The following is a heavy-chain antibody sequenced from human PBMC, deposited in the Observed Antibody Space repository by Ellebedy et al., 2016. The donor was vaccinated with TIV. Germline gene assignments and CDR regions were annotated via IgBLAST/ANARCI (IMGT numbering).Heavy chain of an antibody. D-gene: IGHD6-6*01. J-gene: IGHJ6*02. CDR3: ARRPYASSSVYYYGMDV. CDR1: GYTFTSQA. V-gene: IGHV1-3*01. CDR2: INPGNGKT. Sequence: ASVKVSXKASGYTFTSQAIHWMRQAPGQSLDWMGWINPGNGKTKYSQQFQGRVTFTRDTSASTAFMELSSLTSQDTAVYFCARRPYASSSVYYYGMDVWGQGTTVTVSS.